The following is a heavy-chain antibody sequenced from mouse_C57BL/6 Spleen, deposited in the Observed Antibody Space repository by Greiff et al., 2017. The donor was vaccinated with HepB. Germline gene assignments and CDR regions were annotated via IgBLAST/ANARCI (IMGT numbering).Heavy chain of an antibody. V-gene: IGHV10-1*01. CDR3: VRPDGRNHWYFGV. CDR2: IRSKSNNYAT. D-gene: IGHD1-1*01. Sequence: EVMLVESGGGLVQPKGSLKLSCAASGFSFNTYAMNWVRQAPGKGLEWVARIRSKSNNYATYYADSVKDRFTISRDDSESMLYLQMNNLKTEDTAIYYCVRPDGRNHWYFGVGGTGTTGTVSS. CDR1: GFSFNTYA. J-gene: IGHJ1*03.